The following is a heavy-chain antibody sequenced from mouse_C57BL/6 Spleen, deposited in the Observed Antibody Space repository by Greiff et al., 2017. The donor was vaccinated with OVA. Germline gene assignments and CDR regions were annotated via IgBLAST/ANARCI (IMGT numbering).Heavy chain of an antibody. CDR2: ISYSGST. Sequence: EVQLKQSGPGLAKPSQTLSLTCSVTGYSITSDYWNWIRKFPGNKLEYMGYISYSGSTYYNPSLKSRISITRDTSKNQYYLQLNSVTTEDTATYYDARCYYYGSYWYFDVWGTGTTVTVSS. CDR1: GYSITSDY. J-gene: IGHJ1*03. D-gene: IGHD1-1*01. CDR3: ARCYYYGSYWYFDV. V-gene: IGHV3-8*01.